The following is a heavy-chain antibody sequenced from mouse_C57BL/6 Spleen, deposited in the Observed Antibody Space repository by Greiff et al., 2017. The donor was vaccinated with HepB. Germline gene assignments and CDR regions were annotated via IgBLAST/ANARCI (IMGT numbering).Heavy chain of an antibody. CDR3: ARDFLGRNYYAMDY. Sequence: EVMLVESGGGLVKPGGSLKLSCAASGFTFSSYAMSWVRQTPGKRLEWVATISDGGSYTYYPDNVKGRFTISRDNAKNNLYLQMSHLKSEDTAMYYCARDFLGRNYYAMDYWGQGTSVTVSS. V-gene: IGHV5-4*01. CDR1: GFTFSSYA. J-gene: IGHJ4*01. D-gene: IGHD4-1*01. CDR2: ISDGGSYT.